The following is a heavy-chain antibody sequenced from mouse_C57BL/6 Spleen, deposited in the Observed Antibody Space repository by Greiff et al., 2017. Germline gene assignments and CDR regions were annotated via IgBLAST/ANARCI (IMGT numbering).Heavy chain of an antibody. CDR2: INYDGRST. Sequence: EVMLVESEGGLVQPGSSMKLSCTASGFTFSDYYMAWVRQVPEKGLEWVANINYDGRSTYYLDSLKSRFIISRDNAKNILYLQMSSLKSEDTATYYCARDLIDPSYSNYWYFDVWGTGTTVTVSS. D-gene: IGHD2-5*01. J-gene: IGHJ1*03. V-gene: IGHV5-16*01. CDR3: ARDLIDPSYSNYWYFDV. CDR1: GFTFSDYY.